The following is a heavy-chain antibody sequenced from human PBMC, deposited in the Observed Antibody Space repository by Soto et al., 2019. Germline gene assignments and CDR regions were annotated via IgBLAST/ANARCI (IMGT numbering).Heavy chain of an antibody. D-gene: IGHD3-10*01. J-gene: IGHJ4*02. CDR1: GFTFDDYT. V-gene: IGHV3-43*01. CDR3: AKEKNRIFHH. Sequence: GGSLRLSCAASGFTFDDYTMHWVRQAPGKGLEWVSLITWDGGSTFYADSVKGRFTISRDNSKNSLVLQMNSLRTEDTALYYCAKEKNRIFHHWGPGTLVTVST. CDR2: ITWDGGST.